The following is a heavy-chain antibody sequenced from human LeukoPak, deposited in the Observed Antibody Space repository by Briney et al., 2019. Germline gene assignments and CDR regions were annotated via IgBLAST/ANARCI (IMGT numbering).Heavy chain of an antibody. Sequence: ASETLSLTCAVYGGSFSGYYWSWIRQPPGKGLEWIGEINHSGSTNYNPSLKSRVTISVDTSKNQFSLKLSSVTAADTAVYYCARDMIVVVTGSGGTPWPDAFDIWGQGTMVTVSS. CDR3: ARDMIVVVTGSGGTPWPDAFDI. V-gene: IGHV4-34*01. D-gene: IGHD3-22*01. CDR1: GGSFSGYY. CDR2: INHSGST. J-gene: IGHJ3*02.